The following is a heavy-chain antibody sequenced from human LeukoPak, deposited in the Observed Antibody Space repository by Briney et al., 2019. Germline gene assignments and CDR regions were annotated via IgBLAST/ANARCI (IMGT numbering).Heavy chain of an antibody. CDR1: GFTFSTYW. V-gene: IGHV3-7*04. CDR3: ARIYDNSGYYDY. CDR2: INQGGSEK. J-gene: IGHJ4*02. Sequence: PGGSLRLSCAASGFTFSTYWMSWVRQAPGKGLEWVANINQGGSEKYYVDSVKGRFTISRDNAKNSLYLQMNRLRAEDTAVYYCARIYDNSGYYDYWGQGTLVTVSS. D-gene: IGHD3-22*01.